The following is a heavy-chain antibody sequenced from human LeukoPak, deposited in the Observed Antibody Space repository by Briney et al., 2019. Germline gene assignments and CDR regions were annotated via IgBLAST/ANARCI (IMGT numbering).Heavy chain of an antibody. CDR1: GGSVSSGSYY. CDR2: IYYSGST. V-gene: IGHV4-61*01. CDR3: ARDGTTDGVFDY. Sequence: SETLSLTCTVSGGSVSSGSYYWSWIRQPPGKGLEWIGYIYYSGSTNYNPSLKSRVTISVDTSKNQFSLKLSSVTAADTAVYYCARDGTTDGVFDYWGQGTLVTVSS. J-gene: IGHJ4*02. D-gene: IGHD1-7*01.